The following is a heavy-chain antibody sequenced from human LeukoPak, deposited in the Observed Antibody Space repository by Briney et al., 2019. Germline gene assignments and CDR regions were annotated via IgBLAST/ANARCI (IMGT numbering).Heavy chain of an antibody. CDR2: IIPIFGTA. CDR3: ARRSSGGYYFDY. J-gene: IGHJ4*02. Sequence: ASVKVSCKASGGTFSSYAISWVRQAPGQGLEWMGGIIPIFGTANYAQKFQGRVTITADESTSTAYMGLSSLRSEDTAVYYCARRSSGGYYFDYWGQGTLVTVSS. CDR1: GGTFSSYA. D-gene: IGHD6-19*01. V-gene: IGHV1-69*13.